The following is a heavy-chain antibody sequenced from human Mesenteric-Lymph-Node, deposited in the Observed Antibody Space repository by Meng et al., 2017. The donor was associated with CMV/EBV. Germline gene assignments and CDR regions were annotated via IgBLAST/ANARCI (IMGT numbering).Heavy chain of an antibody. D-gene: IGHD4-17*01. V-gene: IGHV4-31*03. CDR2: IYHSGSA. J-gene: IGHJ4*02. Sequence: CSVSGGAISSGGYYWSWIRQHPGKGLEWIGHIYHSGSAYRNPSLKNRVTISVDTSKNQFSLKLSSVTAADTAVYYCARTTGKDYFDYWGQGTLVTVSS. CDR3: ARTTGKDYFDY. CDR1: GGAISSGGYY.